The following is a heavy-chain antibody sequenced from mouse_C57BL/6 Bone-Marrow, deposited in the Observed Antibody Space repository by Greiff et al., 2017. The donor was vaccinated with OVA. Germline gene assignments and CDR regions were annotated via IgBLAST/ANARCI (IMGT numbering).Heavy chain of an antibody. V-gene: IGHV5-4*01. D-gene: IGHD4-1*01. CDR2: ISDGGSYT. CDR3: ARENWVPYAMDY. Sequence: EVKLVESGGGLVKPGGSLKLSCAASGFTFSSYAMSWVRQTPEKRLEWVATISDGGSYTYSPDNVKGRFTISRDNAKNNLYLQMSHLKSEDTAMYYCARENWVPYAMDYWGQGTSVTVSS. J-gene: IGHJ4*01. CDR1: GFTFSSYA.